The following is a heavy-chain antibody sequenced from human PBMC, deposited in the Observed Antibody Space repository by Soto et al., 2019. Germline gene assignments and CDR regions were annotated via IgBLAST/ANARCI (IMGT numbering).Heavy chain of an antibody. CDR2: ISYDGSNK. CDR3: AKDLYNYDSRGYPDAFDI. CDR1: GFTFSSYG. Sequence: GGSLRLSCAASGFTFSSYGMHWVRQAPGKGLEWVAVISYDGSNKYYADSVKGRFTISRDNSKNTLYLQMNSLRAEDTAVYYCAKDLYNYDSRGYPDAFDIWGQGTMVTVSS. D-gene: IGHD3-22*01. V-gene: IGHV3-30*18. J-gene: IGHJ3*02.